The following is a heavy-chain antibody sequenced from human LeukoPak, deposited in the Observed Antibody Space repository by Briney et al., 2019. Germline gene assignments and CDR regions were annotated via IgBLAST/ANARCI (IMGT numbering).Heavy chain of an antibody. V-gene: IGHV4-61*08. CDR2: IYYSGST. D-gene: IGHD1-26*01. J-gene: IGHJ5*02. CDR3: ACYSGWSYYWFDP. Sequence: SETLSLTCTVSGGSISSGGYYWSWIRQPPGKGLEWIGYIYYSGSTNYNPSLKSRVTISVDTSKNQFSLKLSSVTAADTAVYYCACYSGWSYYWFDPWGQGTLVTVSS. CDR1: GGSISSGGYY.